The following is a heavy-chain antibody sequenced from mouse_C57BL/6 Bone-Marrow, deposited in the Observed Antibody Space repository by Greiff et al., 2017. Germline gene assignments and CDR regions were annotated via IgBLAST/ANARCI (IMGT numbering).Heavy chain of an antibody. V-gene: IGHV7-1*01. D-gene: IGHD1-1*01. CDR1: GFTFSDFY. CDR2: SRNKANDYTT. J-gene: IGHJ1*03. Sequence: EVHLVESGGGLVQSGRSLRLSCATSGFTFSDFYMEWVRQAPGKGLEWIAASRNKANDYTTEYSASVKGRFIVSRDTSQSILYLQMTALRAEDTAIYYCARDEGGSSNWYFDVWGTGTTVTVSS. CDR3: ARDEGGSSNWYFDV.